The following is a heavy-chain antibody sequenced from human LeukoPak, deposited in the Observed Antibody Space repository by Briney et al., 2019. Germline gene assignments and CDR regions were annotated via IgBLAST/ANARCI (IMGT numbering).Heavy chain of an antibody. Sequence: GASVKVSCKASGYTFTGYYMHWVRQAPGQGLEWMGWINPNSGGTNYAQKFQGRVTMTRDTSISTAYMELSRLRSDDTAVYYCARDGDYYDSSGYYDVWGKGTTVTISS. V-gene: IGHV1-2*02. CDR1: GYTFTGYY. D-gene: IGHD3-22*01. CDR2: INPNSGGT. CDR3: ARDGDYYDSSGYYDV. J-gene: IGHJ6*04.